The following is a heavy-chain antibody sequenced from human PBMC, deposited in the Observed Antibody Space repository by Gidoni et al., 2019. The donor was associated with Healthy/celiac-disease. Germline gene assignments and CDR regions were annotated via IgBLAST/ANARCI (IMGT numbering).Heavy chain of an antibody. CDR1: GGTSSSYA. Sequence: QVQRVQSGAEVKQPGCSVRVSCRASGGTSSSYAISWVRQAPGQGLEWMGGIIPIFGTANYAQKFQGRVTITADESTSTAYMELSSLRSEDTAVYYCAREWADGYSGYETTTAWGQGTLVTVPS. V-gene: IGHV1-69*01. CDR2: IIPIFGTA. CDR3: AREWADGYSGYETTTA. J-gene: IGHJ4*02. D-gene: IGHD5-12*01.